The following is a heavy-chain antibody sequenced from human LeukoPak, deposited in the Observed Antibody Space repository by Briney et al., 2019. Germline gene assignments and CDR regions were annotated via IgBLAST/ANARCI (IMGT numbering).Heavy chain of an antibody. Sequence: PGGSLRLSCAASGFTFSNYWMHWVRQAPGKGLVWVSRISGDEGGSTYADSVKGRFTISRDNAKNTLYLQMNSLRAEDTAVYYCARVRVGGNRAFDVWAKGQRSPSLQ. V-gene: IGHV3-74*01. D-gene: IGHD4-23*01. CDR3: ARVRVGGNRAFDV. J-gene: IGHJ3*01. CDR1: GFTFSNYW. CDR2: ISGDEGGS.